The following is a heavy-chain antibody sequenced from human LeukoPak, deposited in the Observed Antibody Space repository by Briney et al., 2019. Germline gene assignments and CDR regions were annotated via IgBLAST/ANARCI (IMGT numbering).Heavy chain of an antibody. D-gene: IGHD4-11*01. J-gene: IGHJ4*02. Sequence: GAPVKVSCKASGYSFTSYGISWVRQASGQGLEWMGWISAYGTTNYAQKLQDRVTMTTDTSTSTAHMEVRSLMSDDTAMYYCARDRSNYGIFGNWGQGTLVTVSS. CDR2: ISAYGTT. CDR3: ARDRSNYGIFGN. CDR1: GYSFTSYG. V-gene: IGHV1-18*01.